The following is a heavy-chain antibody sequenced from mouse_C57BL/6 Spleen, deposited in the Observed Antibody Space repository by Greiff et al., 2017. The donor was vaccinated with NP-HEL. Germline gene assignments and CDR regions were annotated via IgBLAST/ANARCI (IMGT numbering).Heavy chain of an antibody. CDR3: TRCSTTVVADWYFDG. CDR2: IDPENGDT. Sequence: EVQLQQSGAELVRPGASVKLSCTASGFNIKDDYMHWVKQRPEQGLEWIGWIDPENGDTEYASKFQGKATITADTSSNTAYLQLSSLTSEDTAVYYCTRCSTTVVADWYFDGWGTGTTVTVSS. D-gene: IGHD1-1*01. V-gene: IGHV14-4*01. J-gene: IGHJ1*03. CDR1: GFNIKDDY.